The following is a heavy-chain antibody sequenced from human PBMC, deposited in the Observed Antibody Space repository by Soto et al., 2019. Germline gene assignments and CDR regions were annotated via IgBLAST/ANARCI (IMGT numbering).Heavy chain of an antibody. CDR2: ISSSSSYI. CDR3: ARDSVIRYFDWGNYYYYYGMDV. J-gene: IGHJ6*02. D-gene: IGHD3-9*01. CDR1: GFTFSSYS. V-gene: IGHV3-21*01. Sequence: EVQLVESGGGLVKPGGSLRLSCAASGFTFSSYSMNWVRQAPGKGLEWVSSISSSSSYIYYADSVKGRFTISRDNAKNSLYLQMNSLRAEDTAVYYCARDSVIRYFDWGNYYYYYGMDVWGQGTTVTVSS.